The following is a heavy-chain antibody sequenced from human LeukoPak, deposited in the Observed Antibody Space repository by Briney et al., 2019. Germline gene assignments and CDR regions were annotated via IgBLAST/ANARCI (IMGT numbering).Heavy chain of an antibody. J-gene: IGHJ2*01. CDR1: GYTFTNYA. D-gene: IGHD2-15*01. CDR2: INTNTGDP. Sequence: ASVKVSCKASGYTFTNYAMNWVRQAPGQGLEWMGWINTNTGDPTSAQGSTGRFVFSLDTSVSTAYLQISSLKTEDTAVYYCARVAGSGRWRYLDLWGRGALVTVSS. CDR3: ARVAGSGRWRYLDL. V-gene: IGHV7-4-1*02.